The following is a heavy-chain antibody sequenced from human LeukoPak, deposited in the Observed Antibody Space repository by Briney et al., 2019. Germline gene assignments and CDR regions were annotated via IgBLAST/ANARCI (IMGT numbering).Heavy chain of an antibody. Sequence: GGSLRLSCAASGFRFNTYWMSWVRQAPGKGLEWGANIKQDGNEKYYADSVKGRFTISRDNGKNSLDLQMNSLRADDTAVYYCARDILGEGEDANYAVYYFDYWGQGTVVTVSS. CDR1: GFRFNTYW. V-gene: IGHV3-7*01. CDR3: ARDILGEGEDANYAVYYFDY. CDR2: IKQDGNEK. J-gene: IGHJ4*02. D-gene: IGHD4/OR15-4a*01.